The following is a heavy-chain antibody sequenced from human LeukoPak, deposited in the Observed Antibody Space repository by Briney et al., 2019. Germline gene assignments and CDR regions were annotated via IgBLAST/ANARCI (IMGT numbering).Heavy chain of an antibody. D-gene: IGHD3-9*01. V-gene: IGHV3-15*01. Sequence: GGSLRLSCAAPGFTFSNAWMSWVRQAPGKGLEWVGRIKSKTDGGTTDYAAPVKGRFTISRDDSKNTLYLQMNSLKTEDTAVYYCTTDYDILTGYYNDEHDYWGQGTLVTVSS. CDR3: TTDYDILTGYYNDEHDY. J-gene: IGHJ4*02. CDR1: GFTFSNAW. CDR2: IKSKTDGGTT.